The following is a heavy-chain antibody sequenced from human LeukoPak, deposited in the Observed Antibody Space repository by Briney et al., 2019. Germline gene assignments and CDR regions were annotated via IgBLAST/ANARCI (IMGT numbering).Heavy chain of an antibody. Sequence: RGSLRLSCAASGFTFTNFVMSWVRQTPGKGLEWVSTTTGNTAATYHADSVKGRFTISRDNSKSTLYLQMNSLRAEDTAVYFCARGEHYGDFFDYWGQGTLVTVSS. CDR1: GFTFTNFV. J-gene: IGHJ4*02. V-gene: IGHV3-23*01. CDR3: ARGEHYGDFFDY. CDR2: TTGNTAAT. D-gene: IGHD4-17*01.